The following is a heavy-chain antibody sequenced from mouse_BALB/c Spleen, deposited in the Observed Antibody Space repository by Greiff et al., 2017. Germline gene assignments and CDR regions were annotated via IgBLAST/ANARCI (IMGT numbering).Heavy chain of an antibody. Sequence: GGGLVQPKGSLKLSCAASGFTFNTNAMNWVRQAPGKGLEWVARIRSKSNNYATYYADSVKDRFTISRDDSQSMLYLQMNNLKTEDTAMYYCVGNGAMDYWGQGTSVTVSS. V-gene: IGHV10S3*01. J-gene: IGHJ4*01. CDR3: VGNGAMDY. CDR2: IRSKSNNYAT. CDR1: GFTFNTNA.